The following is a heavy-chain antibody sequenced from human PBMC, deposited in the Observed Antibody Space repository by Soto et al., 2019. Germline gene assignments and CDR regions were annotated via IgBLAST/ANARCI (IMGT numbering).Heavy chain of an antibody. J-gene: IGHJ5*02. Sequence: VQLVQSGAEVKKPGASVKVSCQASGDTFSSYGIAWVRQAPGQDLEWMGWISAYNGDTNYAQRLQGRVTMTTDTSTSTVYMELKSLKSDDTAVYYCARDQEYSTSGLYWFDLWGQGTLVTVSA. V-gene: IGHV1-18*04. CDR2: ISAYNGDT. CDR1: GDTFSSYG. CDR3: ARDQEYSTSGLYWFDL. D-gene: IGHD6-6*01.